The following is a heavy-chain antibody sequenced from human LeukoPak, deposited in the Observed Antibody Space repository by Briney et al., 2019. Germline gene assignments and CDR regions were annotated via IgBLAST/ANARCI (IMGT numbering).Heavy chain of an antibody. V-gene: IGHV3-33*03. J-gene: IGHJ4*02. Sequence: GGSLRLSCAASGFTFSSYGMHWVRQAPGKGLEWVAVIWYDGSNKYYADSVKGRFTIPRDNSKNTLYLQMNSLRAEDTAVYYCAKDSLRYSGSNRGGFDYWGQGTLVTVSS. CDR2: IWYDGSNK. CDR1: GFTFSSYG. D-gene: IGHD1-26*01. CDR3: AKDSLRYSGSNRGGFDY.